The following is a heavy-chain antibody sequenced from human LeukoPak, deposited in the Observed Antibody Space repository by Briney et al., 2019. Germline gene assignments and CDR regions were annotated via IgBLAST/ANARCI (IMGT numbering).Heavy chain of an antibody. Sequence: GGSLRLSCAASGFTFSNYGMSWVRQAPGKGLLWVSRINSDGSATIYADSVRGRFTISRDNAKNTLYLQMSGLRVEDTAVYHCASDSPYYGMDVWGQGTTVTVSS. V-gene: IGHV3-74*01. CDR1: GFTFSNYG. CDR2: INSDGSAT. J-gene: IGHJ6*02. CDR3: ASDSPYYGMDV.